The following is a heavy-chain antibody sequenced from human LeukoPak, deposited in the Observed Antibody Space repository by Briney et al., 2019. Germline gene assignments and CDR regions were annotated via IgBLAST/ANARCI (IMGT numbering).Heavy chain of an antibody. D-gene: IGHD6-13*01. Sequence: GGSLRLSCAASGFTFSSFRMHWVRQAPGKGLEWVTLISYDGNNEYYADSVRGRFTVSRDNSNNTLYLQMNSLRTEDTAVYYCARDPYSSSWDYWGQGTLVTVSS. CDR3: ARDPYSSSWDY. CDR2: ISYDGNNE. V-gene: IGHV3-30-3*01. J-gene: IGHJ4*02. CDR1: GFTFSSFR.